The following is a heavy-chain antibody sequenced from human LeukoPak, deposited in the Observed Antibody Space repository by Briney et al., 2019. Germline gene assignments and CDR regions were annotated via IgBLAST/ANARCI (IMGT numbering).Heavy chain of an antibody. CDR2: IYYSGST. D-gene: IGHD6-13*01. CDR3: ARGPYSSSRGTYYYYMDV. CDR1: GGSISSYY. J-gene: IGHJ6*03. Sequence: SETLSLTCTVSGGSISSYYWSWIRQPPGKGLEWIGYIYYSGSTNYNPSLKSRVNISVDTSKNQFSLKLSSVTAADTAVYYCARGPYSSSRGTYYYYMDVWGKGTTVTVSS. V-gene: IGHV4-59*01.